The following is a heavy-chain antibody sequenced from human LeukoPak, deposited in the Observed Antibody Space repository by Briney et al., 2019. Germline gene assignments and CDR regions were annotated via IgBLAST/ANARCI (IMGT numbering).Heavy chain of an antibody. CDR2: IKQDGSEK. CDR1: GVTFSSYW. V-gene: IGHV3-7*05. CDR3: AKQATTGYFDY. J-gene: IGHJ4*02. D-gene: IGHD5-12*01. Sequence: GGSLRLSCAASGVTFSSYWMSWVRQAPGKGLEWVANIKQDGSEKYYVDSVKGRFTISRDNAKNSLYLQMNSLRAEDTAVYYCAKQATTGYFDYWGQGTLVTVSS.